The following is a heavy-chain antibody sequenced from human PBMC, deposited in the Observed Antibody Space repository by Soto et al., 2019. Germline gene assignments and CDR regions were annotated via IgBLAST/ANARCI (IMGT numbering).Heavy chain of an antibody. J-gene: IGHJ4*02. V-gene: IGHV1-69*01. Sequence: QVQLVQSGAEVKKPGSSVKVSCKASGGTFSSYAISWVRQAPGQGLEWMGGIIPIFGTANYAQKFQGRVTITADESTITDYMELSSLRSEDTAVYYCAREHNYYDSSPHFDYWGQGTLVTVSS. CDR1: GGTFSSYA. CDR3: AREHNYYDSSPHFDY. D-gene: IGHD3-22*01. CDR2: IIPIFGTA.